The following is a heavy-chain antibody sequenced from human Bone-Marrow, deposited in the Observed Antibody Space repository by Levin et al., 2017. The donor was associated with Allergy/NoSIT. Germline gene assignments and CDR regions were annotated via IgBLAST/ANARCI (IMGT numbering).Heavy chain of an antibody. D-gene: IGHD3-9*01. CDR2: IKSKTDGGTT. Sequence: GGSLRLSCAASGFTFSNAWMNWVRQAPGKGLEWVGRIKSKTDGGTTDYAAPVKGRFTISRDDSKNTLYLQMNSLKTEDTAVYYCTTDSPPLRYFDWLLYNYYFDYWGQGTLVTVSS. CDR3: TTDSPPLRYFDWLLYNYYFDY. V-gene: IGHV3-15*07. J-gene: IGHJ4*02. CDR1: GFTFSNAW.